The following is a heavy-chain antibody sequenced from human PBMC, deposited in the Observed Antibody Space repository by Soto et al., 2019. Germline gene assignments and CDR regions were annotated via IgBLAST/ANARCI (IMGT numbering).Heavy chain of an antibody. Sequence: GGSLRLSCAASGFTFSSYAMSWVRQAPGKGLEWVSSISGSGGSTYYADSVKGRLSISRENSKDTLYLQMSSLRAEDTAVYYCAKARRGVADFDYWGQGTLVTVSS. V-gene: IGHV3-23*01. J-gene: IGHJ4*02. CDR1: GFTFSSYA. CDR2: ISGSGGST. D-gene: IGHD2-21*01. CDR3: AKARRGVADFDY.